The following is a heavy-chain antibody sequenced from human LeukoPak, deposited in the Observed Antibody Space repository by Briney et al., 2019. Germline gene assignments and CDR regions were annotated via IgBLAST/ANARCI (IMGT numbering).Heavy chain of an antibody. CDR1: GFTLSTYA. CDR3: ATVSARVATPVMYYHYYMDV. J-gene: IGHJ6*03. V-gene: IGHV3-23*01. D-gene: IGHD2-21*01. Sequence: SGGSLRLSCAASGFTLSTYAMSWVRQTPGKGLEWVAATSSSDAGTYHADSVRGRFTISRDNSKNTLYLQMNSLRAEDTAVYYCATVSARVATPVMYYHYYMDVWGKGTAVTISS. CDR2: TSSSDAGT.